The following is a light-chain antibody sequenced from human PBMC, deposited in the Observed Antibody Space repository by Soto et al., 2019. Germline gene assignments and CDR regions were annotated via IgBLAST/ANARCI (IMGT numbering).Light chain of an antibody. J-gene: IGKJ3*01. CDR2: GAS. Sequence: EIVLTQAPGTLSLSLGERATLSCRASQSVSRSYVAWYQQKPGQAHRLLIYGASSRATGIPVRFSGSGSGKYFTLTISRLEPEDFAVYYCQQYGSSRFTFGHGTKVDIK. V-gene: IGKV3-20*01. CDR3: QQYGSSRFT. CDR1: QSVSRSY.